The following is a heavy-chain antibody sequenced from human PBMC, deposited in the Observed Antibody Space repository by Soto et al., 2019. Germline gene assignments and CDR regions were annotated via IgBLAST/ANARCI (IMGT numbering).Heavy chain of an antibody. D-gene: IGHD3-10*01. CDR1: GFSLSTSGMC. J-gene: IGHJ6*02. CDR2: IDWDDDK. V-gene: IGHV2-70*01. CDR3: ARTSTVRGLIADYYYYGMDV. Sequence: SGPTLVNPAQTLTLTCTFSGFSLSTSGMCVSWIRQPPGKALEWLALIDWDDDKYYNTSLKTRLTISKDTSKNQVVLTMTNMDPVDTVTYYCARTSTVRGLIADYYYYGMDVWGQGTTVTVSS.